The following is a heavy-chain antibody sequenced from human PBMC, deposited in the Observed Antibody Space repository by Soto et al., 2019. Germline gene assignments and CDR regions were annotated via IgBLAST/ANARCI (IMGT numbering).Heavy chain of an antibody. CDR3: AGASYYGSGSQAFFDY. J-gene: IGHJ4*02. CDR1: GFTFSSYD. CDR2: IGTAGDT. D-gene: IGHD3-10*01. Sequence: GGSLRLSCAASGFTFSSYDMHWVRQATGKSLEWVSAIGTAGDTYYSNSVKGRFTISRENAKTSLFLQLNSLRAEDTAVYYCAGASYYGSGSQAFFDYWGQGTLVTVSS. V-gene: IGHV3-13*01.